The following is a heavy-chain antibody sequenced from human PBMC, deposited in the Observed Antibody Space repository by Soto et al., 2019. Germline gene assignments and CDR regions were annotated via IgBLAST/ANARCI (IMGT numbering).Heavy chain of an antibody. CDR3: TRAYSSSPLDY. V-gene: IGHV3-49*04. Sequence: GGSLRLSCTASGFNFADYAVHWVRQVPGKGLEWVSFIRAKAHGGTTDYAASVKGRFTISRDDSKSIAYLQMNSLKTEDTALYYCTRAYSSSPLDYWGQGARVTVSS. D-gene: IGHD6-13*01. CDR1: GFNFADYA. CDR2: IRAKAHGGTT. J-gene: IGHJ4*02.